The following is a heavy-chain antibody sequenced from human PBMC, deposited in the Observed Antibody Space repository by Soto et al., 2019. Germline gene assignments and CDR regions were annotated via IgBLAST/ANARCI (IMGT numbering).Heavy chain of an antibody. Sequence: KPSETLSLTCTVSGGSISSYYWSWIRQPPGKGLEWIGYIYYSGSTNYNPSLKSRVTISVDTSKNQFSLKLSSVTAADTAVYYCASLSYDILTGYSQFDYWGQGTLVTVSS. J-gene: IGHJ4*02. CDR1: GGSISSYY. D-gene: IGHD3-9*01. V-gene: IGHV4-59*01. CDR2: IYYSGST. CDR3: ASLSYDILTGYSQFDY.